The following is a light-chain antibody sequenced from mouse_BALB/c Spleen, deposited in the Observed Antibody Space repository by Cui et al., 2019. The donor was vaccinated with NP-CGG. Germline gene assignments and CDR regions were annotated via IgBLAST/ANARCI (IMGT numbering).Light chain of an antibody. CDR3: ALWYSNHWV. Sequence: QAVVTQESALTTSPGETVTLTCRSSTGAVTTSNYANWVQEKPNPFFTGLIGCTHNRPPGVPARFSGSLIGDKAALTITGAQTEDEEIYFCALWYSNHWVFGGGTELTVL. CDR2: CTH. J-gene: IGLJ1*01. CDR1: TGAVTTSNY. V-gene: IGLV1*01.